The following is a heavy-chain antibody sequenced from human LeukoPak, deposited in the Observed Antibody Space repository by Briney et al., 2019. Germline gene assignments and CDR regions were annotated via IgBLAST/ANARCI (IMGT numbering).Heavy chain of an antibody. CDR1: GYTFTGYY. J-gene: IGHJ6*02. CDR2: INPNSGGT. V-gene: IGHV1-2*02. Sequence: ASVKVSCKASGYTFTGYYMHWVRQAPGQGLEWMGWINPNSGGTNYAQKFQGRVTMTRNTSISTAYMELSSLRSEDTAVYYCARGDGGFWSGYLPYYYYGMDVWGQGTTVTVSS. D-gene: IGHD3-3*01. CDR3: ARGDGGFWSGYLPYYYYGMDV.